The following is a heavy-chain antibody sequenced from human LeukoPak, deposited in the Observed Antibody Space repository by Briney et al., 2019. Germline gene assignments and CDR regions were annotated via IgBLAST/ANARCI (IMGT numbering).Heavy chain of an antibody. CDR3: ARRYYYGSGSWDTFDY. CDR2: IYPDDSDT. CDR1: GYSFSNYW. V-gene: IGHV5-51*01. Sequence: GEPLKISCKGSGYSFSNYWIGWVRQMPGKGLEWMGIIYPDDSDTRYSPYFQGQVTISADKSINTAYLQWSSLKASDSALYYCARRYYYGSGSWDTFDYWGQGTLATVST. J-gene: IGHJ4*02. D-gene: IGHD3-10*01.